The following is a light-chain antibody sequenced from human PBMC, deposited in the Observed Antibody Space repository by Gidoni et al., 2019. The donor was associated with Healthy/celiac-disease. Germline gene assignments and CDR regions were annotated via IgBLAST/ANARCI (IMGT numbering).Light chain of an antibody. CDR1: QSVSSN. CDR3: QQYNNWPPLT. J-gene: IGKJ4*01. CDR2: GAS. V-gene: IGKV3-15*01. Sequence: EIVMTQSPATLSVSPGERATLSCRASQSVSSNLAWYQQKPGQAPRLLIYGASTRATGIPAMFSGLGSGTEFTLTISSLQSEDFAVYYCQQYNNWPPLTFGGXAKVEIK.